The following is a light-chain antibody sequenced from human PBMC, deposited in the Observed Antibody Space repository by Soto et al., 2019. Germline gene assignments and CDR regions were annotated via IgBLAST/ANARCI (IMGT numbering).Light chain of an antibody. Sequence: QSALTQPASVSGSPGQSITISCTGTSRDVGGYNYVSWYQQHPDKAPKLMIYEVNNPPSGVSTRLSGSKSSNTASLTISGLQAKYQADYYCTTFTSSSTYVFGTGTKLTV. CDR2: EVN. CDR3: TTFTSSSTYV. V-gene: IGLV2-14*01. CDR1: SRDVGGYNY. J-gene: IGLJ1*01.